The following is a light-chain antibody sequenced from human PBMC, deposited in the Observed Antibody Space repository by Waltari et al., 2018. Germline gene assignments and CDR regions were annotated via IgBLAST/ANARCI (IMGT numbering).Light chain of an antibody. V-gene: IGKV3-20*01. CDR2: AAS. CDR3: QNHERLPAT. Sequence: EIVLTQSPGTLSLSPGERATLSCRASQSVSKYLAWYQQRPGLAPRLLIYAASTRATGIPDRFSGSGSGTDFSLTISRLEPEDFAVYYCQNHERLPATFGQGTKVEIK. CDR1: QSVSKY. J-gene: IGKJ1*01.